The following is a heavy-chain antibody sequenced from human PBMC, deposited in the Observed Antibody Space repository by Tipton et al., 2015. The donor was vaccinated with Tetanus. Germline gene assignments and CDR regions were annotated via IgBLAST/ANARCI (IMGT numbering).Heavy chain of an antibody. Sequence: QLVQSGAEVKKPGESLKISCKGSGYTFTTYWIGWVRQMPGKGLEWMGIIYPGDSDTRYSPSFQGQVTISADKSLSTAYLQWSSLKASDAATYYCARPGGYCSGSMCCHLDSWGQGSLVTFSS. CDR2: IYPGDSDT. CDR1: GYTFTTYW. V-gene: IGHV5-51*01. J-gene: IGHJ4*02. CDR3: ARPGGYCSGSMCCHLDS. D-gene: IGHD2-15*01.